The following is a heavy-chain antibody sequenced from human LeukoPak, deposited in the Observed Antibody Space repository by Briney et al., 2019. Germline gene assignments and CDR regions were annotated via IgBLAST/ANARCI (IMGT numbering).Heavy chain of an antibody. V-gene: IGHV3-11*01. Sequence: GGSLRLSCAASGFTFSDYYMSWIRQAPGKGLEWVSYISSSGSSIYYADPVKGRFTISRDNTKNSLFLQMNSLRAEATAVYYCARDTYSSSSVEHWGQGTRVTVSS. CDR1: GFTFSDYY. CDR2: ISSSGSSI. J-gene: IGHJ4*02. D-gene: IGHD6-6*01. CDR3: ARDTYSSSSVEH.